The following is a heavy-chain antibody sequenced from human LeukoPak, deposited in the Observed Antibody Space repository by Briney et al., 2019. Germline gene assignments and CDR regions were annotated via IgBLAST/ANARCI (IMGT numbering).Heavy chain of an antibody. CDR3: ARYRDGYNQGWFDP. D-gene: IGHD5-24*01. CDR1: GYSISSGYY. CDR2: IYHSGST. Sequence: SETLSLTCTVSGYSISSGYYWGWIRQPPGKGLEWIGSIYHSGSTYYNPSLKSRVTISVDTSKNQFSPKLSSVTAADTAVYYCARYRDGYNQGWFDPWGQGTLVTVSS. J-gene: IGHJ5*02. V-gene: IGHV4-38-2*02.